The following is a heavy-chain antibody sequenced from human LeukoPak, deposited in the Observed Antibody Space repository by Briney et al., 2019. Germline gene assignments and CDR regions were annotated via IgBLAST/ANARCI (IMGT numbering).Heavy chain of an antibody. V-gene: IGHV3-23*01. J-gene: IGHJ3*02. CDR1: GFTFSSFA. D-gene: IGHD3-9*01. CDR2: ISNSGGST. Sequence: GGSLRLSCAASGFTFSSFAMSWVRQAPGEGLEWVSFISNSGGSTSYAVSVKGRFTISRDNSKNTLYLQMNSLRAEDTAVYYCAKGPITIFSNAFDIWGQGTMVTVSS. CDR3: AKGPITIFSNAFDI.